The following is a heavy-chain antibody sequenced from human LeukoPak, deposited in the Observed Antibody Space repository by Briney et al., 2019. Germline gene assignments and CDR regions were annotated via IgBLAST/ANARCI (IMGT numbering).Heavy chain of an antibody. D-gene: IGHD5-12*01. CDR1: GYTFTGYY. CDR3: ARNRGYSGYDWTY. J-gene: IGHJ4*02. V-gene: IGHV1-2*02. Sequence: ASVKVSCKASGYTFTGYYMHWVRQAPGQGLEWMGWINPNSGGTNYAQKFQGRVTMTRDTSISTAYMELSRLRSDDTAVYYCARNRGYSGYDWTYWGQGTLVTVSS. CDR2: INPNSGGT.